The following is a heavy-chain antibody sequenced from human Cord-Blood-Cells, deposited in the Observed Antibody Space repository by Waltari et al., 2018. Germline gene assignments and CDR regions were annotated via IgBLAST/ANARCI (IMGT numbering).Heavy chain of an antibody. CDR1: GGSISSHY. V-gene: IGHV4-59*11. D-gene: IGHD3-3*01. CDR3: ARGGYDFWSGPENWFDP. CDR2: IYYSGST. Sequence: QVQLQESGPGLVKPSETLSLTCTVSGGSISSHYWSWIPQPPGKGLAWIGYIYYSGSTNYNPSLKSRVTISVDTSKNQFSLKLSSVTAADTAVYYCARGGYDFWSGPENWFDPWGQGTLVTVSS. J-gene: IGHJ5*02.